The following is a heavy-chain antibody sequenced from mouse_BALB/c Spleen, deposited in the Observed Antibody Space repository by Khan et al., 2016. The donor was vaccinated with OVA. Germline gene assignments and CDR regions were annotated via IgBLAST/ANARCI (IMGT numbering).Heavy chain of an antibody. CDR3: ARRGLRWDFDY. V-gene: IGHV1-7*01. CDR2: INPTTGYT. Sequence: VQLLQPGAELAKPGASVKMSCKASGYTFINYWMNWVKQRPGQGLEWIGYINPTTGYTEYNLKFKDKATLTADKSSSTAHMQLSSLTSEDSAVYYCARRGLRWDFDYWGQGTTLTVSS. CDR1: GYTFINYW. J-gene: IGHJ2*01. D-gene: IGHD1-1*01.